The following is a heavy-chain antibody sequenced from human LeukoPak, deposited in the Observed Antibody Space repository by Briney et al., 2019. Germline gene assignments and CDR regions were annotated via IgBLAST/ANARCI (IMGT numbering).Heavy chain of an antibody. Sequence: TGGSLRLSCAASGFTFSVYAMSWVRQAPGKGLEWVSLISGSGDSTYYADSVKGRFTISRENSKNTLYLQMTSLRAEDTAVYYCAKGLPCYSGGSCSYYYYYMDVWGKGTTVTVSS. V-gene: IGHV3-23*01. CDR3: AKGLPCYSGGSCSYYYYYMDV. CDR2: ISGSGDST. D-gene: IGHD2-15*01. J-gene: IGHJ6*03. CDR1: GFTFSVYA.